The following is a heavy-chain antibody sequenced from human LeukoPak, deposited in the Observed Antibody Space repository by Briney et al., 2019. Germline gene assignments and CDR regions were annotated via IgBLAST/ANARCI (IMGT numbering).Heavy chain of an antibody. Sequence: GGSLRLSCAASGFTFGDYTMHWVRRAPGKGLEGVSLIIWDGGSTYYADSVKGRFTISRDNSKNSLYLQMNRLRTEDTALYYCAKANSYYYYMDVWGKGTTVTVSS. J-gene: IGHJ6*03. CDR1: GFTFGDYT. V-gene: IGHV3-43*01. CDR2: IIWDGGST. CDR3: AKANSYYYYMDV.